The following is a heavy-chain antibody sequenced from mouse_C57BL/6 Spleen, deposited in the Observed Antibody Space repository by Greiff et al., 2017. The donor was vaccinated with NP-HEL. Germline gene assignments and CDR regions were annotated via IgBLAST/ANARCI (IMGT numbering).Heavy chain of an antibody. D-gene: IGHD1-1*01. Sequence: VQLQQSGAELMKPGASVKLSCKATGYTFTGYWIEWVKQRPGPGLEWIGEILPGSGSTNYNEKFKGKATFPADTSSNTAYMQLSSLTTEDSAIYDGARVPHDYGSSQFAYWGQGTLVTVSA. CDR3: ARVPHDYGSSQFAY. CDR2: ILPGSGST. CDR1: GYTFTGYW. V-gene: IGHV1-9*01. J-gene: IGHJ3*01.